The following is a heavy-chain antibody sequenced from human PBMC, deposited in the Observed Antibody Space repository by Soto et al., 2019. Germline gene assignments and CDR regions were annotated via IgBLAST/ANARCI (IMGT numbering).Heavy chain of an antibody. J-gene: IGHJ5*02. D-gene: IGHD4-17*01. V-gene: IGHV3-33*01. CDR3: ARDQALVTLTHPDGWLDT. CDR1: GFTFSSYG. CDR2: IWYDGSNK. Sequence: GGSLRLSCAAFGFTFSSYGMHWVRQAPGKGLEWVAVIWYDGSNKYYADSVKGRFTISRDNSKNTLYLQMNSLRAEDTAVYYCARDQALVTLTHPDGWLDTWGQGTLVTVSS.